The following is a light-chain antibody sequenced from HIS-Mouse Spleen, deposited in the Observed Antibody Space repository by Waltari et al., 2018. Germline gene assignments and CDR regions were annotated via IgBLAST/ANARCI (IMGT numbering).Light chain of an antibody. Sequence: DIVMTQSPDSLAVSLVVRATNNCKSSQSVLYSSNNKNYLAWYQQKPGQPPKLLIYWASTRESGVPDRFSGSGSGTDFTLTISSLQAEDVAVYYCQQYYSTPYTFGQGTKLEIK. CDR2: WAS. V-gene: IGKV4-1*01. CDR3: QQYYSTPYT. CDR1: QSVLYSSNNKNY. J-gene: IGKJ2*01.